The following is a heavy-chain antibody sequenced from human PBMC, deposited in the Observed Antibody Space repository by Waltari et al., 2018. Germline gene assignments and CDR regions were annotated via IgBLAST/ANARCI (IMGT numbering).Heavy chain of an antibody. CDR1: GGSMHNYC. CDR2: IYYRGST. J-gene: IGHJ2*01. V-gene: IGHV4-59*01. Sequence: QVQLQESGPGLVKPSETLSLTCTVSGGSMHNYCWSCIRQPPGKGLGWIGYIYYRGSTKYNPSRKSRLTISVATSKTQFSLRLSSVTAADTAVYYCVRLVPRSTFYFDVWGRGTLVTVSS. CDR3: VRLVPRSTFYFDV.